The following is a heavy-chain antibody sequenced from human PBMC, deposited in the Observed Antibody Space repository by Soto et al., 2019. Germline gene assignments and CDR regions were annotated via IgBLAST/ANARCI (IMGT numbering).Heavy chain of an antibody. V-gene: IGHV3-30-3*01. CDR1: GFTFSSYA. Sequence: GGSLRLSCAASGFTFSSYAMHWVRQAPGKGLEWVAVISYDGSNKYYADSVKGRFTISRDNSKNTLYLQMNSLRAEDTAVYYCARDSGIPYYYYGMDVWAQGTTVTVSS. CDR3: ARDSGIPYYYYGMDV. CDR2: ISYDGSNK. J-gene: IGHJ6*02.